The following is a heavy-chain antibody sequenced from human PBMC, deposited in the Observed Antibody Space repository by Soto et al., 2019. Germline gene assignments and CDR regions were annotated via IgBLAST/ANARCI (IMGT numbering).Heavy chain of an antibody. V-gene: IGHV1-69*13. Sequence: ASVKVSCKASGGTFSSYAISWVRQAPGQGLEWMGGIIPIFGTANYAQKFQGRVTITADESTSTAYMELSSLRSEDTAVYYCARDQSTIGGAARGGWGFDCWGQETLVTFP. CDR3: ARDQSTIGGAARGGWGFDC. CDR1: GGTFSSYA. J-gene: IGHJ4*02. D-gene: IGHD2-8*01. CDR2: IIPIFGTA.